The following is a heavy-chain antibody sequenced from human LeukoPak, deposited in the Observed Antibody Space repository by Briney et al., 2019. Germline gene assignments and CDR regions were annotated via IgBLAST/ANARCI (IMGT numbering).Heavy chain of an antibody. V-gene: IGHV3-21*04. CDR2: ISSSSSYI. CDR3: AKNMISAGRGTFDI. J-gene: IGHJ3*02. D-gene: IGHD3-22*01. Sequence: GGSLRLSCAASGFTFSSYSMNWVRQAPGKGLEWVSSISSSSSYIYYADSVKGRLTISRDNAKNSLYLQMNSLRAEDMALYYCAKNMISAGRGTFDIWGQGTMVTVSS. CDR1: GFTFSSYS.